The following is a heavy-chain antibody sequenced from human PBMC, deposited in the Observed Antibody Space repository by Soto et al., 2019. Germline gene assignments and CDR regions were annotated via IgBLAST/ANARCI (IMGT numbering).Heavy chain of an antibody. V-gene: IGHV3-74*01. Sequence: EVQLVESGGGLVQPGGSLRLSCAASGFTFSSYWMHWVRQAPGKGLVWVSRINSDGSSTSYADSVKGRFTISRDTATNTLYLQMNSLRAEDTAVYYCARGVGYYGSGSKGGGWFDPWGQGTLVTVSS. J-gene: IGHJ5*02. CDR3: ARGVGYYGSGSKGGGWFDP. D-gene: IGHD3-10*01. CDR2: INSDGSST. CDR1: GFTFSSYW.